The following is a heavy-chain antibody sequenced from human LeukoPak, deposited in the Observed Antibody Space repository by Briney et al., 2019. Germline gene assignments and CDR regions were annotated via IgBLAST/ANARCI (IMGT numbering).Heavy chain of an antibody. J-gene: IGHJ4*02. CDR2: ISAYNGNT. D-gene: IGHD4-17*01. Sequence: ASVKVSCKASGYTFTSYGISWVRQAPGQGLEWMGWISAYNGNTNYAQKLQGRVTMTTDTSTSTAYMELRSLRSDDTAVYYCATHRLRRIINSHDYWGQGTLVTVSS. CDR3: ATHRLRRIINSHDY. V-gene: IGHV1-18*01. CDR1: GYTFTSYG.